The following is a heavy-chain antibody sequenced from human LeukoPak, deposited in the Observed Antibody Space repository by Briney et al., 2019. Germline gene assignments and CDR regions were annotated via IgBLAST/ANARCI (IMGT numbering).Heavy chain of an antibody. Sequence: SETLSLTCTVSGGSISSYYWTWIRQPPGKGLEWIGYVYYGGSTNYNPSLKSRVSMSVDTSKNQFSLTLTSVTVADTAIYYCARGYYYDSSGYREYFQHWGQGTLVTVSS. CDR2: VYYGGST. CDR3: ARGYYYDSSGYREYFQH. D-gene: IGHD3-22*01. J-gene: IGHJ1*01. V-gene: IGHV4-59*01. CDR1: GGSISSYY.